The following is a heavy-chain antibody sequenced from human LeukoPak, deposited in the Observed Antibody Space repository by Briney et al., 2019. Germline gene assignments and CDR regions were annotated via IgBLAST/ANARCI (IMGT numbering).Heavy chain of an antibody. J-gene: IGHJ3*02. CDR2: VYYTGST. D-gene: IGHD7-27*01. V-gene: IGHV4-59*08. Sequence: AETLSLTWTVSGDSINTYSSSWIRQPPGKGLEWIGYVYYTGSTNYSPSLKSRVTISVDTSKNQFSLKLNSVTAADTTVYYCARHPTGDVFDILVQGTMVTVSS. CDR1: GDSINTYS. CDR3: ARHPTGDVFDI.